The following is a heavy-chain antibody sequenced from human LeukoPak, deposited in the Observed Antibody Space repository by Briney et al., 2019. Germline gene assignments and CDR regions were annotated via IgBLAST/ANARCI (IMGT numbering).Heavy chain of an antibody. J-gene: IGHJ1*01. CDR1: GGSFSGYY. CDR3: ARAAATFDSSGYYLEYFQY. Sequence: SETLSLTCAVYGGSFSGYYWSWIRQPPGKGLEWIGEINHSGSTNYNPSLKSRVTISVDTSKNQFSLKLSSVAAADTAVYYCARAAATFDSSGYYLEYFQYWGQGTLVTVSS. D-gene: IGHD3-22*01. CDR2: INHSGST. V-gene: IGHV4-34*01.